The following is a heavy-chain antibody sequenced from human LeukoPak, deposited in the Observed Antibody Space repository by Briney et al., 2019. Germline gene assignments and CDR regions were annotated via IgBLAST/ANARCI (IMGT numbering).Heavy chain of an antibody. CDR2: IKSKADGGKT. D-gene: IGHD1-26*01. CDR1: GFTFSNDW. V-gene: IGHV3-15*01. Sequence: PGGSLRLSCAASGFTFSNDWMSWVRQAPGKGLEWVARIKSKADGGKTDYAVPVKDRFTISRDDSKNTLYLQMNSLKTEDTAVYYCTTEHTLGKVGAIDYWGQGTLVTVSS. J-gene: IGHJ4*02. CDR3: TTEHTLGKVGAIDY.